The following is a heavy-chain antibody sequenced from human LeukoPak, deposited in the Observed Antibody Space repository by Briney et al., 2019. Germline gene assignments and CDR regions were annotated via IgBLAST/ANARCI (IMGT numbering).Heavy chain of an antibody. CDR2: IWYDGSKT. V-gene: IGHV3-33*01. CDR1: GITLRSYG. CDR3: ATMTMVTAFDI. D-gene: IGHD5-18*01. Sequence: GGSLRLSCAAFGITLRSYGMHWVRQAPGKGLEWVALIWYDGSKTYYTDSVKGRFTISRDNSKNTLLLQVNSLRAEDTAVYYCATMTMVTAFDIWGQGTVVTVSS. J-gene: IGHJ3*02.